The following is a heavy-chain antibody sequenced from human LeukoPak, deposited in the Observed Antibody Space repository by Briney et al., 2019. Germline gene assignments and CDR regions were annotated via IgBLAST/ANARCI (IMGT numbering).Heavy chain of an antibody. Sequence: GGSLRLSCAASGFTFSNCDIHWVRQAPGKGLEWVTFIRYDGSNKYYADSVKGRFTISRDNFKNTLYLQMNSLRAEDTAVYYCAVMADTSDLDYWGQGTLVTVSS. D-gene: IGHD2-8*01. CDR3: AVMADTSDLDY. CDR2: IRYDGSNK. J-gene: IGHJ4*02. V-gene: IGHV3-30*02. CDR1: GFTFSNCD.